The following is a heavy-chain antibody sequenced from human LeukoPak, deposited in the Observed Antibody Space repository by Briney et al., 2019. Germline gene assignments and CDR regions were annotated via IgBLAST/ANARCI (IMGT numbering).Heavy chain of an antibody. Sequence: ASVKVSCKASGYTFTGYYMHWVRQAPGQGLEWMGWINPKSGGTNYAQKFQGRVTMTRDTSIGTAYMELSRLRSDDTAVYYCARSAYGDYASFDYWGQGTLVTVSS. D-gene: IGHD4-17*01. CDR1: GYTFTGYY. V-gene: IGHV1-2*02. J-gene: IGHJ4*02. CDR2: INPKSGGT. CDR3: ARSAYGDYASFDY.